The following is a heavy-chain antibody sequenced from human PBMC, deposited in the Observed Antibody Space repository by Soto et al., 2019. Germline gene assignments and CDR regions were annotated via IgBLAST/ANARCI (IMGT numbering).Heavy chain of an antibody. Sequence: PGGSLRLSCAASGFTFSSYGMHWVRQAPGKGLEWVAVISYDGSNKYYADSVKGRFTISRDNSKNTLYLQMNSLRAEDTAVYYCAKDGYCSSTSCYTYYYYGTDVWGQGTTVTVSS. V-gene: IGHV3-30*18. CDR3: AKDGYCSSTSCYTYYYYGTDV. D-gene: IGHD2-2*03. CDR1: GFTFSSYG. CDR2: ISYDGSNK. J-gene: IGHJ6*02.